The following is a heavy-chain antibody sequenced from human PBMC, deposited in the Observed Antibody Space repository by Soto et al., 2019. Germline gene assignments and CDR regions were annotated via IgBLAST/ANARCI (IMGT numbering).Heavy chain of an antibody. J-gene: IGHJ4*02. CDR2: INPNSGNI. Sequence: ASVKVSCKASGNTFTSYDINWVRQATGHGLEWMGRINPNSGNIGYAQKFQGRVTMTRDTAIRTAYMEVSRLRSDDTAVYYCARGRASGSYYLLDYWGQGTLVTVS. CDR3: ARGRASGSYYLLDY. CDR1: GNTFTSYD. V-gene: IGHV1-8*01. D-gene: IGHD3-10*01.